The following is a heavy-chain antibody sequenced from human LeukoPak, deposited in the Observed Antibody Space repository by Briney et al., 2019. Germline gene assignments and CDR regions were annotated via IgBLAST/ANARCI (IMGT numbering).Heavy chain of an antibody. CDR3: ARDGGGYARFDP. J-gene: IGHJ5*02. V-gene: IGHV3-53*01. CDR2: IYSGGST. CDR1: GFTVSSNY. D-gene: IGHD3-16*01. Sequence: GGSLRLSCAASGFTVSSNYMSWVRQAPGKGLEWVSVIYSGGSTCYADSVKGRFTISRDNSKNTLYLQMNSLRAEDTAVYYCARDGGGYARFDPWGQGTLVTASS.